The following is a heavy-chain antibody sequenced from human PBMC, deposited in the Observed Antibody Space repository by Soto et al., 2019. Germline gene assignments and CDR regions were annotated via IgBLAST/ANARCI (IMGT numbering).Heavy chain of an antibody. D-gene: IGHD5-12*01. CDR3: ARDQWLPHYYYYGMDV. CDR1: GGSIRSGDFS. Sequence: SETLSLTCTVSGGSIRSGDFSWSWIRQPPGKGLEWIGHIYYSGSTYYNQSLRSRVIISADTSKNQFSLKLSSVTAADTAVYYCARDQWLPHYYYYGMDVWGQGTTVT. J-gene: IGHJ6*02. CDR2: IYYSGST. V-gene: IGHV4-30-4*01.